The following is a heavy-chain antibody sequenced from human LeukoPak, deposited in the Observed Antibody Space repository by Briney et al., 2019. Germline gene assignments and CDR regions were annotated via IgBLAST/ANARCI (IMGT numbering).Heavy chain of an antibody. Sequence: GGSLRLSCAASGFTFSSYAMHWVRQAPGKGLEYVSAISSNGGSTYYANSVKGRFTISRDNSKNTLYLQMNSLRAEDTAVYYCAKGGDGYNYGSYFDYWGQGTLVTVSS. D-gene: IGHD5-24*01. CDR1: GFTFSSYA. CDR3: AKGGDGYNYGSYFDY. CDR2: ISSNGGST. J-gene: IGHJ4*02. V-gene: IGHV3-64*01.